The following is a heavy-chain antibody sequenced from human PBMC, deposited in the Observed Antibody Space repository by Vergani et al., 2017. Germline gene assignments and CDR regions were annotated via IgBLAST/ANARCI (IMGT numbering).Heavy chain of an antibody. CDR1: GGSISSGGYY. V-gene: IGHV4-31*03. CDR2: IYYSGST. J-gene: IGHJ6*02. CDR3: AREAIKRYYYYGMDV. Sequence: QVQLQESGPGLVKPSQTLSLTCTVSGGSISSGGYYWSWIRQHPGKGLEWIGYIYYSGSTNYNPSLKSRVTISVDTSKNQFSLKLSSVTAADTAVYYCAREAIKRYYYYGMDVWGQGTTVTVSS. D-gene: IGHD2-2*02.